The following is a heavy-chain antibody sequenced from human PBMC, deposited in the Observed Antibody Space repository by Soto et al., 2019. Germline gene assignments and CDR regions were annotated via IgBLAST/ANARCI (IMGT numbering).Heavy chain of an antibody. V-gene: IGHV4-61*01. CDR1: GGSVSSGNYY. D-gene: IGHD1-1*01. CDR3: ARGGQVPNSVYYYYGMDV. J-gene: IGHJ6*02. CDR2: IYYTGST. Sequence: SETLSLTCSVSGGSVSSGNYYWSWIRQPPGKGLEWIGYIYYTGSTNYNPSLKSRVTISVDTSKNQFSLKLSSVTAADTAVYYCARGGQVPNSVYYYYGMDVWGQGTTVTVSS.